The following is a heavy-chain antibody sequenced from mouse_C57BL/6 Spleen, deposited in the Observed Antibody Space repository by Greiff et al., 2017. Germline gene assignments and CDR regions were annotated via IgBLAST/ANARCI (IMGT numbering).Heavy chain of an antibody. D-gene: IGHD1-1*01. V-gene: IGHV1-53*01. CDR2: INPTNGGT. J-gene: IGHJ2*01. CDR3: AREGYYGSSHDY. Sequence: VQLQQPGTELVKPGASVKLSCKASGYTFTSYWMHWVKQRPGQGLEWIGNINPTNGGTNYNEKFQSKATLTVDKSSSTAYMQHSSLTSEDSAVYYCAREGYYGSSHDYWGQGTTLTVSS. CDR1: GYTFTSYW.